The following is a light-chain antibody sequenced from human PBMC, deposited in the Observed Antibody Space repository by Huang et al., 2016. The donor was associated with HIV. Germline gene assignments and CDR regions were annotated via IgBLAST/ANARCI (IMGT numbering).Light chain of an antibody. CDR3: QQYNNWPPWT. J-gene: IGKJ1*01. V-gene: IGKV3D-15*01. Sequence: IVMTQSPATLSVSPGERATLSCRAIAGVSNTVAWYQQRPGQTPWLLILGASTRPTGIPGKCSGRGSGTEFTLTITSMQPEDSAVYYCQQYNNWPPWTFGPGTQVEI. CDR2: GAS. CDR1: AGVSNT.